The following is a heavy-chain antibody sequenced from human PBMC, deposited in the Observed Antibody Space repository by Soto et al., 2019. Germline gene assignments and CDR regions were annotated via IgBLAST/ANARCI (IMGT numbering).Heavy chain of an antibody. CDR1: GFTFSSYA. CDR3: AKDPAHYRDYYDSSGQFDY. Sequence: VGSLRFSCAASGFTFSSYAMSWVRQAPGKGLEWVSAISGSGGSTYYADSVRGRFTISRDNSKNTLYLQMNSLRAEDTAVYYCAKDPAHYRDYYDSSGQFDYWGQGTLVTVSS. D-gene: IGHD3-22*01. CDR2: ISGSGGST. J-gene: IGHJ4*02. V-gene: IGHV3-23*01.